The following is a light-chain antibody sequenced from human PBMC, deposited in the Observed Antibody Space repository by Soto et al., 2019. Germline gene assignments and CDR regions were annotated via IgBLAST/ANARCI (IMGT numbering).Light chain of an antibody. CDR2: RAS. Sequence: EIVMTQSPATLSVSPGARATLSCRASQSVSSNLAWYQQKPGRAPTLLLYRASTRTTRIPSSFSGSGSGTEFTLTISSLQSKDHEIYYCQQYNHWPRTFGQGTRVEIK. CDR3: QQYNHWPRT. J-gene: IGKJ1*01. V-gene: IGKV3-15*01. CDR1: QSVSSN.